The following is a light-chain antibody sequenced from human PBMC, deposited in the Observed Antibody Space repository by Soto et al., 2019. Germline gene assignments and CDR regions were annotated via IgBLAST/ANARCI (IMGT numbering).Light chain of an antibody. J-gene: IGKJ4*01. CDR3: HQTFTRPLT. V-gene: IGKV1-39*01. CDR1: QSISNF. CDR2: AAS. Sequence: DIEMPPSPSSLSASVGDSVTITCRARQSISNFLTWYRKSPGRAPELLTYAASTLQRGGPSRFGVSGSWTDFTLTIRCLLPEDLATYWCHQTFTRPLTFGGGTKVEI.